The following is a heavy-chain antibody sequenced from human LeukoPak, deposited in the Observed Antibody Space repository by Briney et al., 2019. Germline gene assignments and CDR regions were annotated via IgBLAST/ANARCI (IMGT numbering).Heavy chain of an antibody. D-gene: IGHD5-18*01. V-gene: IGHV3-74*01. CDR1: GFTFSSHW. CDR3: ARDLQLWTTRDTHGGAQVGY. J-gene: IGHJ4*02. Sequence: GGSLRLSCAASGFTFSSHWMHWVRQAPGKGLVWVSRINSDGSSISYADSVKGRFTISRDNAKNTLYLQMNSLRAEDTAVYYCARDLQLWTTRDTHGGAQVGYLGQGTLVTVSS. CDR2: INSDGSSI.